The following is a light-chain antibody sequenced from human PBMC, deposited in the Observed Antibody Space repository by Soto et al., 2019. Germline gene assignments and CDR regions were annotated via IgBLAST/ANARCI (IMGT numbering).Light chain of an antibody. CDR2: KAS. Sequence: DIQMTHSPSTLAASVGDTVTVTCRASQSVSGWLAWYQQKPGKAPKLLIYKASSLESGVPSRFSGSGSGTEFTLTISSLQPDDFATYYCQQYNSYPTFGQGTKVDTK. V-gene: IGKV1-5*03. J-gene: IGKJ1*01. CDR3: QQYNSYPT. CDR1: QSVSGW.